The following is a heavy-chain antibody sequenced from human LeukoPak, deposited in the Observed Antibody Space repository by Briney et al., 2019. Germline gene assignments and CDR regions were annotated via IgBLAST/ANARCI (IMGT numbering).Heavy chain of an antibody. J-gene: IGHJ4*02. Sequence: SETLSLTCTVSGGSISSSSYYWGWIRQPPGKGLEWIGEINHSGSTNYNPSLKSRVTISVDTSKNQFSLKLSSVTAADTAVYYCARRLSRGKSYYYDSSGYFPFDYWGQGTLVTVSS. CDR1: GGSISSSSYY. CDR3: ARRLSRGKSYYYDSSGYFPFDY. CDR2: INHSGST. D-gene: IGHD3-22*01. V-gene: IGHV4-39*07.